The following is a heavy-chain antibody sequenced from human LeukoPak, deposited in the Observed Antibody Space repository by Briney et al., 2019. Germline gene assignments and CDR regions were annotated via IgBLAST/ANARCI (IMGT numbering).Heavy chain of an antibody. D-gene: IGHD1-26*01. CDR1: GGSISSGSYY. CDR2: IYTSGST. J-gene: IGHJ5*02. Sequence: SETLSLTCTVSGGSISSGSYYWSWIRQPAGKGLEWIGRIYTSGSTNYNPSLKSRVTISVDTSRDQFSLKLSSVTAADTAVYYCARQGAARLLYNWFDPWGQGTLVTVSS. CDR3: ARQGAARLLYNWFDP. V-gene: IGHV4-61*02.